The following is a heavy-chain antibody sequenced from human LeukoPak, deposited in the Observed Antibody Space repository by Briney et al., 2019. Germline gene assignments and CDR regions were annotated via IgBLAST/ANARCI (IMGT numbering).Heavy chain of an antibody. V-gene: IGHV3-21*01. CDR3: ARAPPYCSSTSCTSDY. CDR2: ISSSSSYI. CDR1: GFTFSSYS. J-gene: IGHJ4*02. D-gene: IGHD2-2*01. Sequence: GGSLRLSCAASGFTFSSYSMNWVRQAPGKGLEWVSSISSSSSYIYYADPMKGRFTISRDNAKNSLYLQMNSLRAEDTAVYYCARAPPYCSSTSCTSDYWGQGTLVTVSS.